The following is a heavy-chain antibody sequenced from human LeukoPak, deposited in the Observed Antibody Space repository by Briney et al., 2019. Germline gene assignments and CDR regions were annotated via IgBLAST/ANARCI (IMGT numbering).Heavy chain of an antibody. J-gene: IGHJ3*02. V-gene: IGHV3-21*01. D-gene: IGHD6-6*01. CDR1: GFTFSSYS. CDR2: ISSSSSYI. Sequence: PGGSLRLSCAASGFTFSSYSMNWVRQAPGKGLEWVSSISSSSSYIYYADSVKGRFTISRDNAKNSLYLQMNSLRAEDTAVYYCALGRIAARWGNAFDIWGQGTMVTVSS. CDR3: ALGRIAARWGNAFDI.